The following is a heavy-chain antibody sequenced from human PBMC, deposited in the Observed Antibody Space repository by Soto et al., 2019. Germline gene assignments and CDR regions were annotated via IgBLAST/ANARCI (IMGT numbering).Heavy chain of an antibody. CDR3: ARARGAIFGVVIRNWFDP. Sequence: QVRLEESGPGLAKPSGTLSLTCAVSGDSITSANWWSWVRQSPRKGLEWLGEIYHNGSTNSNPSLNSRVAIAVDKAKNQFSLKLTSVTAADTAVYYCARARGAIFGVVIRNWFDPWGQGTLVTVSS. CDR2: IYHNGST. J-gene: IGHJ5*02. D-gene: IGHD3-3*01. V-gene: IGHV4-4*02. CDR1: GDSITSANW.